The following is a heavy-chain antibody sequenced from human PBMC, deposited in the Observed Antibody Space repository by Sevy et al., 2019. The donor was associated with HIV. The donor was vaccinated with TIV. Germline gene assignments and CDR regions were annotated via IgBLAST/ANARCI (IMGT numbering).Heavy chain of an antibody. CDR1: GFTFDDYA. J-gene: IGHJ4*02. CDR3: AKDIEAYNWNPRGFGY. CDR2: ISWNSGSI. V-gene: IGHV3-9*01. D-gene: IGHD1-20*01. Sequence: GGSLRLSCAASGFTFDDYAMHWVRQAPGKGLEWVSGISWNSGSIGYADSVKGRFTISRDNAKNSLYLQMNSLRAEDTALHYCAKDIEAYNWNPRGFGYWGQGTLVTVSS.